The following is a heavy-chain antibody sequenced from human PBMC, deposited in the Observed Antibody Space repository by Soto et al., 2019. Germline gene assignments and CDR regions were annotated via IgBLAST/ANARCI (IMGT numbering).Heavy chain of an antibody. CDR3: TRGADGFDY. V-gene: IGHV3-13*01. CDR1: GFTFSSYD. CDR2: IGTAGDT. J-gene: IGHJ4*02. Sequence: EVQLVESGGDLVQPGGSLRLSCGASGFTFSSYDFHWVRQATGKGLEWVSGIGTAGDTYYAGSVKGRFIMSREHAKNSLYLQMNSLRDGDTAVYYCTRGADGFDYWGQGTLVTVSS. D-gene: IGHD3-16*01.